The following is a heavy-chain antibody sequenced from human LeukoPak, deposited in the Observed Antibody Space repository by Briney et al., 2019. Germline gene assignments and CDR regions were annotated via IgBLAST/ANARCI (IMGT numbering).Heavy chain of an antibody. CDR3: ARGQQWLALDWRVFDY. Sequence: PGGSLRLSCAASGFTFSSYAMHWVRQAPGKGLEWVAVISYDGSKKDYADSVKGRFTISRDNSRNTLYLQMNSLRAEDTAVYYCARGQQWLALDWRVFDYWGQGTLVAVSS. V-gene: IGHV3-30-3*01. CDR1: GFTFSSYA. J-gene: IGHJ4*02. D-gene: IGHD6-19*01. CDR2: ISYDGSKK.